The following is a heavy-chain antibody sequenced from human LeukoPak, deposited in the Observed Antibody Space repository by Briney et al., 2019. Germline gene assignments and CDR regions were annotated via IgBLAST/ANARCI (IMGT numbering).Heavy chain of an antibody. J-gene: IGHJ4*02. CDR1: GYTFTSYG. V-gene: IGHV1-18*01. CDR2: ISAYNGNT. CDR3: ARLPSFSYYDSSGYYLGPRAYFDY. Sequence: GASVKVSCKASGYTFTSYGISWVRQAPGQGLEWMGWISAYNGNTNYAQKLQGRVTMTTDTSTSTAYMELGSLRSDDTAVYYCARLPSFSYYDSSGYYLGPRAYFDYWGQGTLVTVSS. D-gene: IGHD3-22*01.